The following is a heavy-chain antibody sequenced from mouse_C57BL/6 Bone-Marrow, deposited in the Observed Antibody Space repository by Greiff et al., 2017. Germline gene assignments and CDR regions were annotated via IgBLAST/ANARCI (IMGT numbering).Heavy chain of an antibody. D-gene: IGHD2-4*01. V-gene: IGHV1-39*01. Sequence: EVKLVESGPELVKPGASVKISCKASGYSFTDYNMNWVKQSNGKSLEWIGVINPNYGTTSYKQKFKGKATLTVDQSSSTAYMQLNSLTSEDSAVDYCARGLIYYEYGFYAMDYWGQGTSVTVSA. CDR1: GYSFTDYN. CDR2: INPNYGTT. J-gene: IGHJ4*01. CDR3: ARGLIYYEYGFYAMDY.